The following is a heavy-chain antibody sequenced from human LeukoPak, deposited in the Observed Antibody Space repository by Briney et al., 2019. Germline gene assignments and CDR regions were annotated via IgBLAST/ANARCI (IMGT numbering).Heavy chain of an antibody. CDR2: IIPIFGTA. J-gene: IGHJ3*02. D-gene: IGHD3-3*01. CDR1: GGTFSSYA. Sequence: SVKVSCKAPGGTFSSYAISWVRQAPGQGLEWMGRIIPIFGTANYAQKFQGRVTITTDESTSTAYMELSSLRSEDTAVYYCARAVLRWTFDIWGQGTMVTVSS. V-gene: IGHV1-69*05. CDR3: ARAVLRWTFDI.